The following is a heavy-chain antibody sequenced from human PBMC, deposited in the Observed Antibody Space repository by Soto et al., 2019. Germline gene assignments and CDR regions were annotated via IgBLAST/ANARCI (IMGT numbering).Heavy chain of an antibody. J-gene: IGHJ3*02. CDR1: GYTFTSYG. V-gene: IGHV1-18*01. D-gene: IGHD6-13*01. CDR2: ISAYNGNT. CDR3: ACRIAGAGFKVPSHDAFYI. Sequence: QVQLVQSGAEVKKPGASVKVSCKSSGYTFTSYGISWVRQAPGQGLEWMGWISAYNGNTNYAQKLQGRVTITTDTSLSTANIELRGLRPDDTAVYYCACRIAGAGFKVPSHDAFYIWGQARMVTVSS.